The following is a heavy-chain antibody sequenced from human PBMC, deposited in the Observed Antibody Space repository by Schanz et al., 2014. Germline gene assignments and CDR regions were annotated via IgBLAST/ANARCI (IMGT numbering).Heavy chain of an antibody. Sequence: QVQLVQSGGEVAKPGASVKVSCKTSGYIFTNYYMHWVRQAPGQGLEWMGRITPTLGKVDYAQKFQGRVTITADISTSTAYMELISLTSEDTAVYYCARDPQYYYGSGRGYWGQGTLVTVST. J-gene: IGHJ4*02. CDR2: ITPTLGKV. V-gene: IGHV1-69*09. D-gene: IGHD3-10*01. CDR3: ARDPQYYYGSGRGY. CDR1: GYIFTNYY.